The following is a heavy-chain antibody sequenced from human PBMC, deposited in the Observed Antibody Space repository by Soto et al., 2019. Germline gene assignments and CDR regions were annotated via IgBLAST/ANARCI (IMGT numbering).Heavy chain of an antibody. V-gene: IGHV3-23*01. J-gene: IGHJ4*02. D-gene: IGHD1-26*01. CDR2: ISGSGGST. CDR3: AKLKRGSYYVDY. Sequence: AGGSLRLSCAASGFTFSSYAMSWVRQAPGKGLEWVSAISGSGGSTYYADSVKGRFTISRDNSKNTLYLQMNSLRAEDTAVYYCAKLKRGSYYVDYWGQGTLVTVSS. CDR1: GFTFSSYA.